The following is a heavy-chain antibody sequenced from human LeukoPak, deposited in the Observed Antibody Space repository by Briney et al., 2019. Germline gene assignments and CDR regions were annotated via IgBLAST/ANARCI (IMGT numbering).Heavy chain of an antibody. V-gene: IGHV4-4*02. J-gene: IGHJ3*02. CDR1: GGSISSSNW. D-gene: IGHD5-18*01. Sequence: PSETLSLTCAVSGGSISSSNWWSWVRQPPGKGLEWIGEIYHSGSTNYNPSLKSRVTISVDKSKNQFSLKLSSVTAADTAVYYCARVFIAPGDSYGSYDAFDIWGQGTMVTVSS. CDR3: ARVFIAPGDSYGSYDAFDI. CDR2: IYHSGST.